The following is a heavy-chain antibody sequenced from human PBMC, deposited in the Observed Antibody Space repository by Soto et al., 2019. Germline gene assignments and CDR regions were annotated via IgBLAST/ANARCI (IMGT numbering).Heavy chain of an antibody. Sequence: QITLKESGPTVVKPTQTLTLTCTFSGVSLSTSGVGVGWIRQPPGKALEWLALIYWNDDKRYSPSLKSRLTITKDTSKNQVVLTMTNMDPVDTATYYCAHPIVGATYDAFDIWGQGTMVTVSS. J-gene: IGHJ3*02. D-gene: IGHD1-26*01. CDR2: IYWNDDK. CDR1: GVSLSTSGVG. CDR3: AHPIVGATYDAFDI. V-gene: IGHV2-5*01.